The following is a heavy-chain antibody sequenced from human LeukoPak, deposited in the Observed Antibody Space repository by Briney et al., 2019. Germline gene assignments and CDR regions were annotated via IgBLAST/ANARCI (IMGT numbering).Heavy chain of an antibody. D-gene: IGHD1-26*01. V-gene: IGHV3-9*01. CDR1: GFTFDDYA. J-gene: IGHJ4*02. Sequence: GGSLRLSCAASGFTFDDYAMTWVRQAPGKGLEWVSGISWTSGSIGYEDSVKGRFTISRDNAKKSLYLQMNILRAEDTALYYCAKDSSYYLRGIDYWGQGTLVSVYS. CDR3: AKDSSYYLRGIDY. CDR2: ISWTSGSI.